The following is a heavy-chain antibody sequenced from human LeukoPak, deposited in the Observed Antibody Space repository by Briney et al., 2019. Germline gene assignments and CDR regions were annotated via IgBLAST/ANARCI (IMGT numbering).Heavy chain of an antibody. CDR2: ITNDGTTT. Sequence: GGSLRLSCAASGFTFSSYWMHWVRQAPGKGLVWVSRITNDGTTTSHADSVKGRFTISGDNARNTLYLQMNSLRAEDTAVYYCARGGWPGAFDIWGQGTMVTVSS. CDR3: ARGGWPGAFDI. J-gene: IGHJ3*02. V-gene: IGHV3-74*01. CDR1: GFTFSSYW. D-gene: IGHD5-24*01.